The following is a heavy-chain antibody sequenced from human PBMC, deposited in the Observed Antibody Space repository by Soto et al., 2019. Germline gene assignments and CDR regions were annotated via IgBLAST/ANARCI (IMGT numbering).Heavy chain of an antibody. V-gene: IGHV1-46*01. Sequence: QVQLMQSGAEVKKPGASVKVSCKASGDTFTNYYIHWVRQAPGQGLEWMGTVNPSGGHTTYAQHFLGRVPMTRDTSNSTLYMELTSLTSADTAVYYCARGGHVVVVTAALDYWGQGTLVTVSS. D-gene: IGHD2-21*02. CDR3: ARGGHVVVVTAALDY. J-gene: IGHJ4*02. CDR2: VNPSGGHT. CDR1: GDTFTNYY.